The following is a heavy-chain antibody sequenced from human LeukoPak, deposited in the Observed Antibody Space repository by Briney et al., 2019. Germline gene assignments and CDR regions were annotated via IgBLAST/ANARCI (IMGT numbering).Heavy chain of an antibody. Sequence: PGGSLRLSCAASGFTFSSYAMSWVRQAPGKGLEWVSAISGSGGSTYYADSVKGRFTISRDNSKNTLYLQMNSLRAEGTAVYYCATLYYDRFPSDFDYWGQGTLVTVSS. CDR3: ATLYYDRFPSDFDY. D-gene: IGHD3-22*01. V-gene: IGHV3-23*01. CDR2: ISGSGGST. CDR1: GFTFSSYA. J-gene: IGHJ4*02.